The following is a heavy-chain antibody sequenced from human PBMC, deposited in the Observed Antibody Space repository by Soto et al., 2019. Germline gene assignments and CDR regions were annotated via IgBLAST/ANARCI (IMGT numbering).Heavy chain of an antibody. CDR3: ARGDSGYDPLDY. Sequence: QVQLQESGPGLVKPSVTRSLTCAVSGGSMSSSNWWSWVRQPPGKGLEWIGEIYHSGSPNYNPSLKSIVTILVDKSTKQFSLKLSSVTAADTAVYYCARGDSGYDPLDYWGQGTLVTVSS. D-gene: IGHD5-12*01. V-gene: IGHV4-4*02. CDR2: IYHSGSP. J-gene: IGHJ4*02. CDR1: GGSMSSSNW.